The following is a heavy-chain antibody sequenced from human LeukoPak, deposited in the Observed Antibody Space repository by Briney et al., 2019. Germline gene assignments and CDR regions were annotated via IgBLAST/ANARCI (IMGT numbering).Heavy chain of an antibody. D-gene: IGHD5-18*01. J-gene: IGHJ4*02. CDR3: ARAPPGTWIQLRHFDY. CDR2: IYYSGST. V-gene: IGHV4-39*01. CDR1: GGSISSSSYY. Sequence: SETLSLTCTVSGGSISSSSYYWGWIRQPPGKGLEWIGSIYYSGSTYYNPSLKSRVTISVDTSKTQFSLKLSSVTAADTAVYYCARAPPGTWIQLRHFDYWGQGTLVTVSS.